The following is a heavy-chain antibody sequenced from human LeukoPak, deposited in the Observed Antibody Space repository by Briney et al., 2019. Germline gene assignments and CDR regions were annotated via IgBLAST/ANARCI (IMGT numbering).Heavy chain of an antibody. V-gene: IGHV1-46*01. CDR2: INPSGGST. Sequence: ASVTVSCTASGYTFTSYYMHWVQQAPGQGLEWMGIINPSGGSTSYAQKFQGRVTMTRDTSTSTVYMELSSLRSEDTAVYYCASGFAVVGLDYWGQGTLVTVSS. D-gene: IGHD2-2*01. CDR1: GYTFTSYY. J-gene: IGHJ4*02. CDR3: ASGFAVVGLDY.